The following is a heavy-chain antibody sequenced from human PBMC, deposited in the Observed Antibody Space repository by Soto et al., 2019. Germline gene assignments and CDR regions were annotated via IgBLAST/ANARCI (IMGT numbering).Heavy chain of an antibody. CDR1: GFNFTSSA. CDR2: IVVGSGNT. V-gene: IGHV1-58*01. Sequence: QMQLVQSGPEVKKPGTSVKVSCKASGFNFTSSAVQWVRQARGQRLELIGWIVVGSGNTNYAQKFQDRVTITREMSTSTAYMELSRLSSEDTAVYYCAAALHDYGDYVGFYFDYWGQGTLVTVSS. J-gene: IGHJ4*02. D-gene: IGHD4-17*01. CDR3: AAALHDYGDYVGFYFDY.